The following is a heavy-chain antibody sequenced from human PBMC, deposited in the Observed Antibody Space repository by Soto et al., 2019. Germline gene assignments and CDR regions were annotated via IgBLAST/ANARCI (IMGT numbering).Heavy chain of an antibody. CDR2: INPSGGST. CDR1: GYNFNSYY. J-gene: IGHJ6*02. V-gene: IGHV1-46*02. D-gene: IGHD2-2*01. CDR3: ARELVPAAMARNYCYYGMDV. Sequence: QVQLVQSGAEVKKPGASVKVSCKASGYNFNSYYMHWVRPAPGQGLEWMGIINPSGGSTSYAQKFQDRVTMPRDTATSTVYMDLSSLRSEDTAVYYCARELVPAAMARNYCYYGMDVWGQGTTVTVSS.